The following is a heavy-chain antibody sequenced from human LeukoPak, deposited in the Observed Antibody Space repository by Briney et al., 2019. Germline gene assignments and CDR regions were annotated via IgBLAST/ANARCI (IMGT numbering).Heavy chain of an antibody. Sequence: GGSLRLSCAASGFTFSSYGMHWVRQAPGKGLEWVAVIWYDGSNKYYADSVKGRFTISRDNSKNTLYLQMNSLRAEDTAVYYCAKVLSTIPKSPFDYWGQGTLVTVSS. D-gene: IGHD2-2*02. CDR1: GFTFSSYG. CDR2: IWYDGSNK. V-gene: IGHV3-33*06. CDR3: AKVLSTIPKSPFDY. J-gene: IGHJ4*02.